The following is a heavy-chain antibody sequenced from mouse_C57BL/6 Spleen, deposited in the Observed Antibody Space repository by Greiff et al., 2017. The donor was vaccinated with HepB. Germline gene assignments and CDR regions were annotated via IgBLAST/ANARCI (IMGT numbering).Heavy chain of an antibody. J-gene: IGHJ3*01. D-gene: IGHD2-3*01. Sequence: QVQLQQSGAELVKPGASVKISCKASGYAFSSYWMNWVKQRPGKGLEWIGQIYPGDGDTNYNGKFKGKATLTADKSSSTAYMQLSSLTSEDSAVYFCARSIYDGYLAWFAYWGQGTLVTVSA. V-gene: IGHV1-80*01. CDR3: ARSIYDGYLAWFAY. CDR2: IYPGDGDT. CDR1: GYAFSSYW.